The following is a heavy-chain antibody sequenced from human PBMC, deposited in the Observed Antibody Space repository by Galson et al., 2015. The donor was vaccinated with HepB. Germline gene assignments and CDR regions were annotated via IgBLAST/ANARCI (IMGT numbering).Heavy chain of an antibody. V-gene: IGHV7-4-1*02. CDR1: GYTFTKFG. Sequence: SVKVSCKASGYTFTKFGINWVRQAPGQGLEWMGWINTNTGHPTSAQGFTGRFVFSLDTSVTTAYLQINSLEAEDTAGYYCARDGGEWELVGGYYYYYYMDVWGKGTTVTVSS. J-gene: IGHJ6*03. CDR2: INTNTGHP. CDR3: ARDGGEWELVGGYYYYYYMDV. D-gene: IGHD1-26*01.